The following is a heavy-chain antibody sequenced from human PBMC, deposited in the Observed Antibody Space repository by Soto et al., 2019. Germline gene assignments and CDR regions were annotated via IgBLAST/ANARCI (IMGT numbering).Heavy chain of an antibody. Sequence: QTLSLTCDISGDSVSSNSAAWTWIRQSPSRGLGWLGRTYFRSKWFSDYAVSVKGRITITSDTSRNHFTLHLNSVTPEDTAVYYWARENDNKKYLPVGWLDPWGQGTLVTVSS. J-gene: IGHJ5*02. V-gene: IGHV6-1*01. CDR2: TYFRSKWFS. D-gene: IGHD3-22*01. CDR3: ARENDNKKYLPVGWLDP. CDR1: GDSVSSNSAA.